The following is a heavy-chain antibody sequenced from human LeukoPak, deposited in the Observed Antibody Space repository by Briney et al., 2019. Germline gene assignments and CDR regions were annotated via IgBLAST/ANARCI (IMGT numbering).Heavy chain of an antibody. CDR3: ARGPLWFGDSRAFDI. V-gene: IGHV3-53*01. J-gene: IGHJ3*02. D-gene: IGHD3-10*01. Sequence: GGSLRLSCAASGFTVSSNYMSWVRQAPGKGLEWVSVIYSGGSTYYADSVKGRFTISRDNSKNTLYLQMNSLRAEDTAVYYCARGPLWFGDSRAFDIWGQGTMVTVSS. CDR2: IYSGGST. CDR1: GFTVSSNY.